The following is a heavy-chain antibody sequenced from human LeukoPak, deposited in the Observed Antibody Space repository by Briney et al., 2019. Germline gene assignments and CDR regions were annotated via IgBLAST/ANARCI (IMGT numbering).Heavy chain of an antibody. CDR2: IWYDGSNK. CDR1: GFTFSSYG. Sequence: GGSLRLSCAASGFTFSSYGMHWVRQAPGKGLEWVAVIWYDGSNKYYADSVKGRFTISRDNSKNTLYLLMNSLRAEDTAVYYCARVYYDSSGYPLDYWGQGTLVTVSS. J-gene: IGHJ4*02. V-gene: IGHV3-33*01. D-gene: IGHD3-22*01. CDR3: ARVYYDSSGYPLDY.